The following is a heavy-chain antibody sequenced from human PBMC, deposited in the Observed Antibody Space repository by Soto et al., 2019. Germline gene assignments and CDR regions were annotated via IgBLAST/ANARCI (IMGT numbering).Heavy chain of an antibody. CDR3: ARSDWFDP. V-gene: IGHV3-74*01. CDR2: IKSDGRST. J-gene: IGHJ5*02. Sequence: GGSLRLSCAASGFTFSGHWMHWVRQAPGKGLVWVSRIKSDGRSTSYADSVKGRFTVSRDNAKNTLYLQMNSLRAEDTAVYYCARSDWFDPWGQGALVTVSS. CDR1: GFTFSGHW.